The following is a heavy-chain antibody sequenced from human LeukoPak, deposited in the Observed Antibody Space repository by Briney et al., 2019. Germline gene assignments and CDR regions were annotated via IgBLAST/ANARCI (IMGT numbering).Heavy chain of an antibody. V-gene: IGHV3-7*01. D-gene: IGHD4-17*01. CDR1: GFSFNTYY. Sequence: GRSLRLSCAASGFSFNTYYMSWVRQGPGKGLEWVATIWPDGSDKKYVDSVRDRFTISRDNAKNLLYLQMNGLSAEDTAVYFCARLIGSVTTFDYWGQEALVTVSS. CDR2: IWPDGSDK. J-gene: IGHJ4*02. CDR3: ARLIGSVTTFDY.